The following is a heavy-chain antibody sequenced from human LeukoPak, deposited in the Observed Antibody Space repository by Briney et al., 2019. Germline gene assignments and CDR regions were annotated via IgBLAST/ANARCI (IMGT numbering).Heavy chain of an antibody. CDR1: GFTFSSYG. Sequence: PRGSLRLSCAASGFTFSSYGIHWVRQAPGKGLEWVAVISYDGSDKYYADPVKGRFTISRDNSKNTLYLQMNSLSAEDTALYYCAKTTIVAATGPFDIWGLGTMVTVSS. D-gene: IGHD5-12*01. CDR3: AKTTIVAATGPFDI. J-gene: IGHJ3*02. V-gene: IGHV3-30*18. CDR2: ISYDGSDK.